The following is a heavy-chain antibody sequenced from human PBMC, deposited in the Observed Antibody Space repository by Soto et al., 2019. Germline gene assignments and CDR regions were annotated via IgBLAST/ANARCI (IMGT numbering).Heavy chain of an antibody. CDR2: IYYSGST. V-gene: IGHV4-31*03. D-gene: IGHD3-10*01. J-gene: IGHJ4*02. CDR1: GGSISSGGYY. CDR3: ARDRRFGELLGFDY. Sequence: PSETLSLTCTVSGGSISSGGYYWSWTRQHPGKGLEWIGYIYYSGSTYYNPSLKSRVTISVDTSKNQFSLKLSSVTAADTAVYYCARDRRFGELLGFDYWGQGTLVTVYS.